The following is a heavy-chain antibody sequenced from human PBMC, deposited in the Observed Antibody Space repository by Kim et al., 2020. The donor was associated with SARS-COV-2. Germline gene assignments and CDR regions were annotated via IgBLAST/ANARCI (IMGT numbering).Heavy chain of an antibody. CDR3: ARDRGECSGGSCYYGGFDV. J-gene: IGHJ3*01. V-gene: IGHV3-21*01. CDR1: GFTFSSYS. CDR2: ISSSTIYR. Sequence: GGSLRPSCAASGFTFSSYSMNWVRQAPGKGLEWVASISSSTIYRYYADSMKGRFTISRDNAKNSLYLQMNSLRAEDTAVYYCARDRGECSGGSCYYGGFDVWGQGTMVSVSS. D-gene: IGHD2-15*01.